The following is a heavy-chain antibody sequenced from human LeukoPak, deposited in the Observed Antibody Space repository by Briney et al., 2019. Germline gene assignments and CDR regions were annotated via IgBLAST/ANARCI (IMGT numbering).Heavy chain of an antibody. CDR2: IYYSGST. J-gene: IGHJ4*02. CDR3: ASHKYSSGLFEY. V-gene: IGHV4-59*08. Sequence: SETLSLTCTVSGGSISSYYWSWIRQPPGKGLEWIGYIYYSGSTNYNPSLKSRVTISVDTSKNQFSLKLSSVTAADTAVYYCASHKYSSGLFEYWGQGTLVTVSS. D-gene: IGHD6-19*01. CDR1: GGSISSYY.